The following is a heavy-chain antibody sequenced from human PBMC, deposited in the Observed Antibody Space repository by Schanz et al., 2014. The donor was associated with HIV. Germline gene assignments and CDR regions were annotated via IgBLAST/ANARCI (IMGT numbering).Heavy chain of an antibody. CDR2: IIPLFGTS. D-gene: IGHD3-3*01. J-gene: IGHJ5*02. Sequence: QVQLVQSGAEVKKPGSSVKVFCRASGGTFINYAFSWVRQAPGQGLEWMGGIIPLFGTSNYAQKFQGRATITADESTSTAYMELSSLRSEDTAVYYCARDLGGDFWSSQGGLDPWGQGTLVTVSS. CDR1: GGTFINYA. V-gene: IGHV1-69*01. CDR3: ARDLGGDFWSSQGGLDP.